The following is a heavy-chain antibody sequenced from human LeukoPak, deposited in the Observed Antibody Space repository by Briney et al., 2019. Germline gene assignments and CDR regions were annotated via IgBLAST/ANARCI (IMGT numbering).Heavy chain of an antibody. CDR2: IDPSDDYT. V-gene: IGHV5-10-1*01. CDR1: GYSFTNYW. CDR3: ATTAETYYYYGMDV. Sequence: GESLKISCKGSGYSFTNYWISWVRQMPGKGLEWMGRIDPSDDYTIYSPSFQGHVTISADKSISTAYLQWSSLKASDTAMYYCATTAETYYYYGMDVWGQGTTVTVSS. J-gene: IGHJ6*02. D-gene: IGHD6-13*01.